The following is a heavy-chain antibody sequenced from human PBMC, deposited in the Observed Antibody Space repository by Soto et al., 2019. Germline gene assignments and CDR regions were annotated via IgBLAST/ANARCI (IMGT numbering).Heavy chain of an antibody. V-gene: IGHV3-23*01. CDR2: ISGSGATP. Sequence: EVQLLESGGGLLQPGGSLSLSCSASGFTFNHSAMAWVRQAPGEGLEWVSGISGSGATPYYADSVKGRFTISRDNSKNTLFLQMNSLSAEDTAVYFCAKAGYCTGVSCYFYYFDSWGQGTLVTVSS. J-gene: IGHJ4*02. CDR1: GFTFNHSA. CDR3: AKAGYCTGVSCYFYYFDS. D-gene: IGHD2-15*01.